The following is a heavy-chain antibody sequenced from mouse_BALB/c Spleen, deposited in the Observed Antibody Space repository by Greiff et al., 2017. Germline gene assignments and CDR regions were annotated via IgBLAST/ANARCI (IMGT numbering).Heavy chain of an antibody. Sequence: QVQLQQSGAELVRPGASVTLSCKASGYTFTDYEMHWVKQTPVHGLEWIGAIDPETGGTAYNQKFKGKATLTADKSSSTAYMELRSLTSEDSAVYYCTRDGYYGGFDDWGQGTTLTVSS. CDR2: IDPETGGT. J-gene: IGHJ2*01. CDR3: TRDGYYGGFDD. CDR1: GYTFTDYE. D-gene: IGHD2-3*01. V-gene: IGHV1-15*01.